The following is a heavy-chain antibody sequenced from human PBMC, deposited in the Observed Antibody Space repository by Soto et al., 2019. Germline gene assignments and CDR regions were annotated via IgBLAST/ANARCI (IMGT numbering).Heavy chain of an antibody. D-gene: IGHD4-4*01. CDR2: IFPRDFDV. CDR1: GYTFTNYW. CDR3: ARLVSLLQPIDS. Sequence: GESLKISCQTSGYTFTNYWIGWVRQMPGGGLEWLGLIFPRDFDVRYSPPFEGQVTISADRSTATAFLRWRSLEASDSALYFCARLVSLLQPIDSWGQGTPVTVSS. V-gene: IGHV5-51*01. J-gene: IGHJ5*01.